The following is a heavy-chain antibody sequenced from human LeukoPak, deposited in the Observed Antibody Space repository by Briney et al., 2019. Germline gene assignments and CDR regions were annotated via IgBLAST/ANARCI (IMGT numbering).Heavy chain of an antibody. CDR2: INHSGST. CDR1: GGSFSGYY. V-gene: IGHV4-34*01. Sequence: PSETLSLTCAVYGGSFSGYYWSWIRQPPGKGLEWIGEINHSGSTNYNPSLKSRVTISVDTSKNQFSLKLSSVTAADTAVYYCARGYLGYYYDSSGSYYMDVWGEGTTVTVSS. D-gene: IGHD3-22*01. J-gene: IGHJ6*03. CDR3: ARGYLGYYYDSSGSYYMDV.